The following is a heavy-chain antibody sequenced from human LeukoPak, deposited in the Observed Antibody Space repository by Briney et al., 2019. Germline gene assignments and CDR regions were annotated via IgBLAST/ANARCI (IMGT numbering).Heavy chain of an antibody. J-gene: IGHJ3*02. CDR2: ISSSSGTI. CDR3: AKDDDPDAFDI. CDR1: GFTFSTYS. V-gene: IGHV3-48*01. D-gene: IGHD1-1*01. Sequence: PGGSLRLSCAASGFTFSTYSMNWVRQAPGKGLEWVAYISSSSGTIYYADSVKGRFTISRDNSKNTLYLQMNSLRAEDTAVYYCAKDDDPDAFDIWGQGTMVTVSS.